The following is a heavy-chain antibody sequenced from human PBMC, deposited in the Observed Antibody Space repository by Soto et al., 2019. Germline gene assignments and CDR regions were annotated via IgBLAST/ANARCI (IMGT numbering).Heavy chain of an antibody. CDR2: IYRSGTT. V-gene: IGHV4-38-2*01. D-gene: IGHD1-26*01. CDR1: NFSISSSYY. CDR3: ARTHSGSYYAVFNY. J-gene: IGHJ4*02. Sequence: PSETLSLTCVVSNFSISSSYYWGWIRQSPGKGLEWIARIYRSGTTSYNPSLKSRVTISVDPSKNQFSLMLTAVTAADTAVYYCARTHSGSYYAVFNYWGRGSLVTVSS.